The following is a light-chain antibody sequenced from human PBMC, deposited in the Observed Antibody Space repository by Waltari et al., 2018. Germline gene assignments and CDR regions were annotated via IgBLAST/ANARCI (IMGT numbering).Light chain of an antibody. CDR3: MQGTHWPPVT. Sequence: DVVMTQSPLSLPVTLGQPASISCRSSQSLVYSGGNTYLNWFKKRPGQSPRRLIYKVSNRDSGVPDRFSGSGSGTDFTLKISRVEAEDVGVYYCMQGTHWPPVTFGQGTRLEIK. V-gene: IGKV2-30*01. J-gene: IGKJ5*01. CDR1: QSLVYSGGNTY. CDR2: KVS.